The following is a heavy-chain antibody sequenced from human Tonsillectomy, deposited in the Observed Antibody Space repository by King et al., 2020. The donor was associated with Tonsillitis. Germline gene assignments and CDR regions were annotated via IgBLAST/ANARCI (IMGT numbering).Heavy chain of an antibody. V-gene: IGHV3-74*01. D-gene: IGHD4-17*01. J-gene: IGHJ3*02. CDR1: GFTFSDYW. CDR3: ARVTTGAFDI. CDR2: INSDGSSI. Sequence: VQLVESGGGLVQPGGSLRLSCAGSGFTFSDYWMHWVRQAPGRGLVWVSGINSDGSSIIYADSVMGRITITTDIAKNPLYLQMNGLRAEETAVYYCARVTTGAFDIWGQGTMVTVSS.